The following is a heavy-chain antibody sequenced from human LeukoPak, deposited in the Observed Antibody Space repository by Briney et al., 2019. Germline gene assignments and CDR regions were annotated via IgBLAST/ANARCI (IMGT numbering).Heavy chain of an antibody. CDR1: GFTFSSYS. CDR2: ISGGGGTT. Sequence: PGGSLRLSCAASGFTFSSYSMTWVRQAPGKGLEWVSVISGGGGTTYYADSVKGRFTISRHNSRDTMYLQMNSLRTEDTAVYYCATTLRGGKFDYWGQGTLVTVSS. V-gene: IGHV3-23*01. CDR3: ATTLRGGKFDY. J-gene: IGHJ4*02. D-gene: IGHD4-23*01.